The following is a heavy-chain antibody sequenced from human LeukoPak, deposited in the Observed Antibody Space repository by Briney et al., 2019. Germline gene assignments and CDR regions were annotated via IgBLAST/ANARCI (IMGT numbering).Heavy chain of an antibody. J-gene: IGHJ5*02. CDR3: ARVLRYSSSSRWFDP. V-gene: IGHV4-4*07. Sequence: PSETLSITCTVSGGSISSYYWSWIRQPAGKGLEWIGRIYTSRSTNYNPSLKSRITMSVDTSKNQFSLKLSSVTAADTAVYYCARVLRYSSSSRWFDPWGQGTLVTVSS. D-gene: IGHD6-6*01. CDR1: GGSISSYY. CDR2: IYTSRST.